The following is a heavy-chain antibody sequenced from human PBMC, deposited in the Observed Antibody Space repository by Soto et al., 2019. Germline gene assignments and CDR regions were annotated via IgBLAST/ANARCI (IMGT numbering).Heavy chain of an antibody. CDR1: GDSVSSNNVT. CDR2: TYYRSKYYN. V-gene: IGHV6-1*01. D-gene: IGHD5-12*01. Sequence: QVQLQQSGPGLVKPSQTLSLTCTISGDSVSSNNVTWNWIRQSPSRGLEWLGRTYYRSKYYNDYALSVKGRITINAETSKNQFSLQMNSVTPEDPAVYYCARNEGSGYDYYFDFWGQGILVTVSS. J-gene: IGHJ4*02. CDR3: ARNEGSGYDYYFDF.